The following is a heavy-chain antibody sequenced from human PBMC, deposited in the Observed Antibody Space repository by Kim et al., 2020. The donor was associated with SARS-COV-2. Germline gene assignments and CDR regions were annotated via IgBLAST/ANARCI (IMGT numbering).Heavy chain of an antibody. V-gene: IGHV3-30*07. Sequence: DSVKGRFTNAKNNSKNTLYLQMNSLRADDTAMYYCARGDCSSTSCYLLDYWGQGTLVTVSS. CDR3: ARGDCSSTSCYLLDY. J-gene: IGHJ4*02. D-gene: IGHD2-2*01.